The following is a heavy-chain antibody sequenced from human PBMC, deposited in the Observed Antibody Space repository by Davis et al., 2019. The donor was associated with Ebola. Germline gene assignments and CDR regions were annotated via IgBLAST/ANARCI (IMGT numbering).Heavy chain of an antibody. Sequence: GGSLRLSCAASGFTFSSHVMNWVRQAPGQGLEWLSVISTSSDTAYYADSVKGRFTVSRDNSKKTMYLQMNSLRAEDTAVYYCARSGLSFGVVKYHYGMDVWGKGTTVTVSS. J-gene: IGHJ6*04. CDR2: ISTSSDTA. CDR3: ARSGLSFGVVKYHYGMDV. V-gene: IGHV3-23*01. CDR1: GFTFSSHV. D-gene: IGHD3-3*01.